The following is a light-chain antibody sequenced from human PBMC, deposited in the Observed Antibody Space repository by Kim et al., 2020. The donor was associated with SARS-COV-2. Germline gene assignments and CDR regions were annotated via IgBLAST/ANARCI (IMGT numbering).Light chain of an antibody. CDR1: SSDVGGYNY. CDR3: SSYTSSSSNWV. V-gene: IGLV2-14*01. CDR2: DVS. Sequence: QSALTQPASVSGSPGQSITISCTGTSSDVGGYNYVSWYQQHPGKAPKIMIYDVSKRPSGVSNRFSGSKSGNTASLTISGLQAEDEADYYCSSYTSSSSNWVFGGGTKL. J-gene: IGLJ3*02.